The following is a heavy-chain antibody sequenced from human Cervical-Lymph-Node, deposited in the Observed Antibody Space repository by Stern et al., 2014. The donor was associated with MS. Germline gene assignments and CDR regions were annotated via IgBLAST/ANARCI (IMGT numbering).Heavy chain of an antibody. Sequence: VQLVQSGGGVVQPGRSLRLSCAASGFTVSNYGMHWVRQAPGKGLEWVAVIRYDGSNKYYGDSVKGRFTISRDNSKNTVYLQMNSLRAEDTAVYFCARDSDSASYYVAGFDSWGQGTLVTVSS. CDR2: IRYDGSNK. CDR3: ARDSDSASYYVAGFDS. CDR1: GFTVSNYG. J-gene: IGHJ4*02. D-gene: IGHD1-26*01. V-gene: IGHV3-33*01.